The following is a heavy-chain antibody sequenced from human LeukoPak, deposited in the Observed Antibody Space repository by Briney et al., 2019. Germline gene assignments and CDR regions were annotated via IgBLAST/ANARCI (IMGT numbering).Heavy chain of an antibody. D-gene: IGHD5-12*01. CDR3: ARESTDIVATTLHY. CDR2: INPNSGGT. J-gene: IGHJ4*02. V-gene: IGHV1-2*02. Sequence: ASVKVSCKASGYTFTGYYMHWVRQAPGQGLEWMGWINPNSGGTNYAQKFQGRVTMTRDTSISTAYMELSRLRSDDTAVYYCARESTDIVATTLHYWGQGTLVTASS. CDR1: GYTFTGYY.